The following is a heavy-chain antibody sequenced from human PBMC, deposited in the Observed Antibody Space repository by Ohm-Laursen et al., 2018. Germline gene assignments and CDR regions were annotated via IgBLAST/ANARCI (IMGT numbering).Heavy chain of an antibody. Sequence: SLRLSCTASGFTVGNNYMSWVRQAPGKGLEWVSFIYSGGGTYYADSVKGRFTISRYNSKNTLYLQMNSLRAEDTAVYYCARGPSGTATIGRGQGTLVTVSS. J-gene: IGHJ4*02. V-gene: IGHV3-66*01. CDR1: GFTVGNNY. CDR2: IYSGGGT. CDR3: ARGPSGTATIG. D-gene: IGHD5-24*01.